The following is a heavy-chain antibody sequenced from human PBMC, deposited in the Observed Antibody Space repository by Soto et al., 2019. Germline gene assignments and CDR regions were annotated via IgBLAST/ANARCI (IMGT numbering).Heavy chain of an antibody. CDR3: ARGSDTATGEFDY. D-gene: IGHD5-18*01. V-gene: IGHV4-31*03. CDR2: IYYSGST. J-gene: IGHJ4*02. CDR1: GGSISSGGYY. Sequence: SETLSLTCTVSGGSISSGGYYWSWIRQHPGKGLEWIGYIYYSGSTYYNPSLKSRVTISVDTSKNQFSLKLSSVTAADTAVYYCARGSDTATGEFDYWGQGTLVTVSS.